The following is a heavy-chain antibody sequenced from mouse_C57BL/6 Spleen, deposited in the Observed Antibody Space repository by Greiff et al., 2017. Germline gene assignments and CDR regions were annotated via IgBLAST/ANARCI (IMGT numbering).Heavy chain of an antibody. Sequence: EVKLVESGGGLVQPGGSLSLSCAASGFTFTDYYMSWVRQPPGQALEWLGFIRNKANGYTTEYSASVKGRFTISRDNSQSILYLQMSALRAEDSATYYCARLYGNYVWYFEGWGTGTTVTVSS. V-gene: IGHV7-3*01. CDR2: IRNKANGYTT. CDR3: ARLYGNYVWYFEG. D-gene: IGHD2-1*01. J-gene: IGHJ1*03. CDR1: GFTFTDYY.